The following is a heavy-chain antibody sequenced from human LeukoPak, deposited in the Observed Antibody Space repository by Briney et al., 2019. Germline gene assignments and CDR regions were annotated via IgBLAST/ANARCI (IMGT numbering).Heavy chain of an antibody. V-gene: IGHV3-30-3*01. CDR2: ISFDGGNT. D-gene: IGHD2-2*01. CDR3: ARPLGQCTSTTCYLLGF. Sequence: PGGSLRLSCSASGFTFTTYALHWVRQAPGRGLEWVAIISFDGGNTYYADSVKGRFTISRDSSKNTLYLQMNNLRSEDTAVYCCARPLGQCTSTTCYLLGFWGQGTLVTVSS. J-gene: IGHJ4*02. CDR1: GFTFTTYA.